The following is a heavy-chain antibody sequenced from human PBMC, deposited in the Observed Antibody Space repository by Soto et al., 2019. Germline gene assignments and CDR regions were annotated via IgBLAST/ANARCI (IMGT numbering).Heavy chain of an antibody. CDR3: HGYGY. CDR1: GFSVTANY. D-gene: IGHD5-12*01. CDR2: IYSGGST. J-gene: IGHJ4*02. Sequence: DVQVVESGGGLIQPGGSLRLSCVVSGFSVTANYMSWVRQAPGKGLEWVSVIYSGGSTYYIDSVKGRFSISRDISKNTLYLQMNSLRAEDTAVYYCHGYGYWGQGTLVTVSS. V-gene: IGHV3-53*01.